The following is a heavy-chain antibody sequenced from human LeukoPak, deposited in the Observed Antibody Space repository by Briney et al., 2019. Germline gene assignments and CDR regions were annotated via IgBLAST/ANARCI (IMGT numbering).Heavy chain of an antibody. CDR2: IASSGRNT. CDR1: GFNFNDSA. CDR3: AKDIQLSA. V-gene: IGHV3-23*01. D-gene: IGHD5-24*01. Sequence: GGSLRLSCAASGFNFNDSAMTWVRQAPGKGLEWVSLIASSGRNTYYTDSVRGRFTVSRDNSKKTLSLQMNSLRVEDTAIYYCAKDIQLSAWGLGTMVTVSS. J-gene: IGHJ3*01.